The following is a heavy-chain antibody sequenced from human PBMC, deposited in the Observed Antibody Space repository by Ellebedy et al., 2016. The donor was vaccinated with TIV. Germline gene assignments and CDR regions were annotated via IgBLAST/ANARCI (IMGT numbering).Heavy chain of an antibody. CDR3: ARRLWFGELSDYYYGMDV. CDR2: ISAYNGNT. D-gene: IGHD3-10*01. J-gene: IGHJ6*02. V-gene: IGHV1-18*01. Sequence: ASVKVSCKASGYTFTSYGISWVRQAPGQGLEWMGWISAYNGNTNYAQKLQGRVTMTTDTSTSTAYMELRSLRSDDTAVYYCARRLWFGELSDYYYGMDVWGQGTTVTVSS. CDR1: GYTFTSYG.